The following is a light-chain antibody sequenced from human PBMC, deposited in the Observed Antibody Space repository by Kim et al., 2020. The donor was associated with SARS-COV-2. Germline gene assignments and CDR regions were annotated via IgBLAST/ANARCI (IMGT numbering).Light chain of an antibody. CDR2: GAS. Sequence: AGEIAALSGRASQSSSSNYLAWYQQKPGQAPRLLIYGASSRATGIPDRFSGSGSGTDFTLTINRLEPEDLAVYYCQPFGSSSPYTFGQGTKLEI. CDR1: QSSSSNY. CDR3: QPFGSSSPYT. J-gene: IGKJ2*01. V-gene: IGKV3-20*01.